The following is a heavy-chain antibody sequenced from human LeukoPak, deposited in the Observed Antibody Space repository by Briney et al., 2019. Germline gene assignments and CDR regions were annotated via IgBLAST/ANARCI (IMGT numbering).Heavy chain of an antibody. CDR2: IYSGGST. CDR1: GFTVSSNC. CDR3: ARAWFVAFDI. Sequence: GGSLRLSCAASGFTVSSNCMSWVRQAPGKGLEWVSVIYSGGSTYYADSVKGRFIISRDNSKNTLYLQMNSLRAEDTAVCYCARAWFVAFDIWGQGTMVTVSS. D-gene: IGHD3-9*01. V-gene: IGHV3-66*01. J-gene: IGHJ3*02.